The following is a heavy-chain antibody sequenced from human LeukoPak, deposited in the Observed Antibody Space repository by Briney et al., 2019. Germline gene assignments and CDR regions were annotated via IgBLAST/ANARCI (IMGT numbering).Heavy chain of an antibody. Sequence: GGSLRLSCAASGFTFSDYDMHWVRQAPGKGLECVAFIRYDEINTYYPDSVKGRFTISRDNSKNTLYLQMNSLRAEDTAVYYCAKDPTDSSGYYLYYFDFWGQGTLVTVSS. J-gene: IGHJ4*02. CDR1: GFTFSDYD. D-gene: IGHD3-22*01. V-gene: IGHV3-30*02. CDR2: IRYDEINT. CDR3: AKDPTDSSGYYLYYFDF.